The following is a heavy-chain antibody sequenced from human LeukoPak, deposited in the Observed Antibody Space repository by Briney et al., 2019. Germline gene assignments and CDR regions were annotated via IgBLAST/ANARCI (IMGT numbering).Heavy chain of an antibody. D-gene: IGHD3-22*01. Sequence: PGGSLRLSCAASGFTVSSNYMSWVRQAPGKGLEWVSVIYSGGSTYYADSVKGRFTISRDSSKNTLYLQMNSLRAEDTAVYYCAKSGGSGYNPYYFDYWGQGTLVTVSS. CDR1: GFTVSSNY. CDR2: IYSGGST. CDR3: AKSGGSGYNPYYFDY. V-gene: IGHV3-66*01. J-gene: IGHJ4*02.